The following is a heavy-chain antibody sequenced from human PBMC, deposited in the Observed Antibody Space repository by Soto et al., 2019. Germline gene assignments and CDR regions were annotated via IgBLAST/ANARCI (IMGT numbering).Heavy chain of an antibody. CDR2: INAGNGNT. V-gene: IGHV1-3*01. Sequence: ASVKVSCKASGITFSTSAIHWVRQAPGQRLEWMGWINAGNGNTRYSQKFQGRVTLTRDTSASTAYMDLSSLRSEDTAVYYCAGAELHSGTYLASDYWGQGTLVTVSS. D-gene: IGHD1-26*01. CDR1: GITFSTSA. CDR3: AGAELHSGTYLASDY. J-gene: IGHJ4*02.